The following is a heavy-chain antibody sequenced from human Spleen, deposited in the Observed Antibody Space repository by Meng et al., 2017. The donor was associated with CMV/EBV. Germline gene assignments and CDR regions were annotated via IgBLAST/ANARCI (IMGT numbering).Heavy chain of an antibody. CDR3: AKAFSASWYREYYDY. Sequence: GESLKISCAASGFTFSSYAMSWVRQAPGRGLEWVSAITASGGSTYYTDSVKGRFTVSRDNSKNTLYLQMSNLRAEDTAVFYCAKAFSASWYREYYDYWGQGTLVTVSS. V-gene: IGHV3-23*01. J-gene: IGHJ4*02. CDR1: GFTFSSYA. D-gene: IGHD6-13*01. CDR2: ITASGGST.